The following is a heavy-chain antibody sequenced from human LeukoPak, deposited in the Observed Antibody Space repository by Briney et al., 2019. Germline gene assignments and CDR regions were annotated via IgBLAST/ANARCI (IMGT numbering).Heavy chain of an antibody. CDR1: GYTFTSYG. V-gene: IGHV1-18*01. J-gene: IGHJ1*01. Sequence: ASVKVSCKASGYTFTSYGISWVRQAPGQGLEWMGWISACNGNTNYAQKLQGRVTMTTDTSTSTAYMELRSLRSDDTAVYYCASYDYGGFFQHWGQGTLVTVSS. CDR2: ISACNGNT. CDR3: ASYDYGGFFQH. D-gene: IGHD4/OR15-4a*01.